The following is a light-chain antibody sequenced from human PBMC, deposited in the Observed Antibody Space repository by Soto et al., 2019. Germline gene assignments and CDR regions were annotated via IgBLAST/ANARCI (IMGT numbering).Light chain of an antibody. J-gene: IGKJ5*01. Sequence: EVVMTQSPASLSASPGERVTLSFRASQNIRSSLAWYQQKPGQAPRLLIYGASSRATGIPDRFSGSGSGTDFTLTISSLQPEDVATYYCQKYNLAPFTFGQGTRL. CDR1: QNIRSS. CDR2: GAS. V-gene: IGKV3D-15*01. CDR3: QKYNLAPFT.